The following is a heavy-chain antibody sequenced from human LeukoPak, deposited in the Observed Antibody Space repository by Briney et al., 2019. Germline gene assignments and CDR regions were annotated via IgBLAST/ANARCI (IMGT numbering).Heavy chain of an antibody. CDR1: GYTFTSYD. Sequence: ASVKVSCKASGYTFTSYDINWVRQATGQGLEWMGWMNPNSGNTGYAQKLQGRVTMTTDTSTSTAYMELRSLRSDDTAVYYCATGSGSLTTSNFDYWGQGTLVTVSS. CDR2: MNPNSGNT. CDR3: ATGSGSLTTSNFDY. J-gene: IGHJ4*02. D-gene: IGHD1-26*01. V-gene: IGHV1-8*02.